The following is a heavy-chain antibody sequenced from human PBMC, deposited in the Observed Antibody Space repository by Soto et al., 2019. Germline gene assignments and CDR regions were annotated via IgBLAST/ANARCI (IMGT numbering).Heavy chain of an antibody. J-gene: IGHJ4*02. D-gene: IGHD3-22*01. CDR3: ASEDYDSSGYWGIHDY. V-gene: IGHV5-10-1*01. CDR1: GYSFTSYW. Sequence: PGESLKISCKGSGYSFTSYWISWVRQMPGKGLEWMGRIDPSDSYTNYSPSFQGHVTISADKSISTAYLQWSSLKASDTAMYYCASEDYDSSGYWGIHDYWGQGTLVTVSS. CDR2: IDPSDSYT.